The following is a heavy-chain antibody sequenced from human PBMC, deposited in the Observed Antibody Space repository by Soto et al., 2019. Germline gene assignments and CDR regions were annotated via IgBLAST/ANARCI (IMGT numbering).Heavy chain of an antibody. CDR3: ASPKIAFYNWFDP. D-gene: IGHD3-3*02. J-gene: IGHJ5*02. Sequence: SETLSLTCTVSGGSISSGDYYWSWIRQPPGKGLEWIGFMSYSGSTSYNASLKSRVTISVDTSKNQFSLNLNFVTAADTAVYYCASPKIAFYNWFDPWGQGTLVTVSS. V-gene: IGHV4-30-4*01. CDR2: MSYSGST. CDR1: GGSISSGDYY.